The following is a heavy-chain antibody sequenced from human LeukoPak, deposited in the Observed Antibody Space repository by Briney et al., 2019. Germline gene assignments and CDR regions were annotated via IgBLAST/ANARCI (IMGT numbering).Heavy chain of an antibody. Sequence: SETLSLTCTVSGGSISSSSYYWGWIRQPPGKGLEWIGSIYYSGSTYYNPSLKSRVTISVDTPKNQFSLKLSSVTAADTAVYYCARGVQGWFAPWGQGTLVTVSS. CDR2: IYYSGST. J-gene: IGHJ5*02. D-gene: IGHD3-10*01. CDR1: GGSISSSSYY. CDR3: ARGVQGWFAP. V-gene: IGHV4-39*07.